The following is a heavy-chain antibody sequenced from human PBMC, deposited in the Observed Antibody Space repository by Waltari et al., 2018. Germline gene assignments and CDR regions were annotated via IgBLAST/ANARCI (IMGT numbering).Heavy chain of an antibody. CDR3: AKSIAAIDFDY. CDR2: ISSSSSYI. Sequence: EVQLVESGGGLVKPGGSLRLSCAASGFTFSSYSMNWVRQAPGKGLEWVSSISSSSSYIYYADSVKGLFTISRDNAKNSLYLQMNSLRAEDTAVYYCAKSIAAIDFDYWGQGTLVTVSS. CDR1: GFTFSSYS. D-gene: IGHD6-6*01. J-gene: IGHJ4*02. V-gene: IGHV3-21*01.